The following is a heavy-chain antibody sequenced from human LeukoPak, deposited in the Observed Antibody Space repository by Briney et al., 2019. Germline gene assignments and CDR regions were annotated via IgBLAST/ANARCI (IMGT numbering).Heavy chain of an antibody. CDR2: IIPIFGTA. D-gene: IGHD6-19*01. Sequence: ASVKVSCKASGGTFISYAISWVRQAPGQGLVWMGGIIPIFGTANYAQKFQGRVTITADESTSTAYMELSSLRSEDTAVYYCARFSVAGTNFDYWGQGTLVTVSS. CDR1: GGTFISYA. V-gene: IGHV1-69*13. CDR3: ARFSVAGTNFDY. J-gene: IGHJ4*02.